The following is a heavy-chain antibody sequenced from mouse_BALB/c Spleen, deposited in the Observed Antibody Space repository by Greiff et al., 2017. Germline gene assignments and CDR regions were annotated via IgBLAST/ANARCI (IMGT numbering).Heavy chain of an antibody. J-gene: IGHJ2*01. V-gene: IGHV1-15*01. Sequence: QVHVKQSGAELVRPGASVTLSCKASGYTFTDYEMHWVKQTPVHGLEWIGAIDPETGGTAYNQKFKGKATLTADKSSSTAYMELRSLTSEDSAVYYCTRSLYGNYAFDYWGQGTTLTVSS. CDR3: TRSLYGNYAFDY. D-gene: IGHD2-10*02. CDR2: IDPETGGT. CDR1: GYTFTDYE.